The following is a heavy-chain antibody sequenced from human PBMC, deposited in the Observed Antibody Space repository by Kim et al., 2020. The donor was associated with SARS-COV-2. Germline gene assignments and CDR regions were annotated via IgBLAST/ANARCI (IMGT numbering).Heavy chain of an antibody. D-gene: IGHD1-26*01. CDR1: SDSISGYY. CDR2: IYYSGTT. V-gene: IGHV4-59*12. Sequence: SETLSLTCTVYSDSISGYYCSWIRQPPGKGLEWIGYIYYSGTTNYNPSLNSRVTISVDTSKNQFSLKLTSVTAADTAVYYCARAGGIGGWRNLRYYDHCG. CDR3: ARAGGIGGWRNLRYYDHCG. J-gene: IGHJ6*01.